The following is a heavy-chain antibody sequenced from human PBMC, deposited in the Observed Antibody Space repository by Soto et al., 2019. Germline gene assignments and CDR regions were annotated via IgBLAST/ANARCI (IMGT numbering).Heavy chain of an antibody. V-gene: IGHV4-61*08. CDR3: ARVSAGAFDI. J-gene: IGHJ3*02. CDR1: GGSISSGDYY. Sequence: SETLSLTCTVSGGSISSGDYYWSWIRQPPGKDLEWIGYIYCSGSTNYNPSLKSRVTISVDTSKNQFSLKLSSVTAADTAVYYCARVSAGAFDIWGQGTMVTVSS. D-gene: IGHD3-10*01. CDR2: IYCSGST.